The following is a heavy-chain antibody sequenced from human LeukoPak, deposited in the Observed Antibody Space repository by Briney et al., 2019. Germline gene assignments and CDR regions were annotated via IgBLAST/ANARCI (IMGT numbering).Heavy chain of an antibody. Sequence: GGSLRLSCAASGFTFSSYGMHWVRQAPGKGLEWVAVISYDGSNKYYADSVKGRFTISRDNSKNTLYLQMNSLRAEDTAVYYCAEGTGGSCYGGGDYWGQGTLVTVSS. V-gene: IGHV3-30*18. CDR1: GFTFSSYG. J-gene: IGHJ4*02. CDR3: AEGTGGSCYGGGDY. D-gene: IGHD2-15*01. CDR2: ISYDGSNK.